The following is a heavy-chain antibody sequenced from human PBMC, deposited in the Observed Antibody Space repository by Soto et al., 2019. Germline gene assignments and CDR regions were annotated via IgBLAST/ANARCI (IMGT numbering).Heavy chain of an antibody. CDR3: ARGGGYDSTDYYYAY. Sequence: QVQLVQSGAEVRKPGSSVRVSCKASGGSFNRHTISWLRQAPGQGLEWMGGIIPIFGTANHAQKFQGRVTIIADESTSTVYMEVSSLRSGDTAIYYCARGGGYDSTDYYYAYWGQGTLVIVSS. V-gene: IGHV1-69*01. J-gene: IGHJ4*02. D-gene: IGHD3-22*01. CDR2: IIPIFGTA. CDR1: GGSFNRHT.